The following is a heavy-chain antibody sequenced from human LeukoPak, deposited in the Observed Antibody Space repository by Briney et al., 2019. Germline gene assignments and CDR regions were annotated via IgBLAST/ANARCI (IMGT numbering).Heavy chain of an antibody. CDR2: ISYDGSNK. D-gene: IGHD4-11*01. CDR3: AREGEYSNRLDP. CDR1: GFTFSSYA. V-gene: IGHV3-30-3*01. J-gene: IGHJ5*02. Sequence: PGGSLRLSCAASGFTFSSYAMHWVRQAPGKGLEWVAVISYDGSNKYYADSVKGRFTISRDNSRNTLYLQMNSLRAEDTAVYYCAREGEYSNRLDPWGQGTLVTVSS.